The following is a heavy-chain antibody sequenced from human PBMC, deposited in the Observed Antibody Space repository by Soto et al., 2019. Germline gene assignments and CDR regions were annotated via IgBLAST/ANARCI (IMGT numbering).Heavy chain of an antibody. CDR3: AKRISGSYSDYTAFDI. CDR1: GFTFSSYG. J-gene: IGHJ3*02. D-gene: IGHD1-26*01. CDR2: ISYDGSNK. Sequence: PGGSLRLSCAASGFTFSSYGMHWVRQAPGKGLEWVAVISYDGSNKYYADSVKGRFTISRDNSKNTLYLQMNSLRAEDTAVYYCAKRISGSYSDYTAFDIWGQGTMVTVSS. V-gene: IGHV3-30*18.